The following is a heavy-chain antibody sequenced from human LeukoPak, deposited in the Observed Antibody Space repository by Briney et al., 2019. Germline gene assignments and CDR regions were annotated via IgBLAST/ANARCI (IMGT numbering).Heavy chain of an antibody. CDR2: ISGDDDST. CDR1: GFTFDDYA. Sequence: GGSLRLSCAASGFTFDDYAMHWVRQAPGKGLEWVSLISGDDDSTYYADSVKGRFTISRDNSKNSLYLQMDSLRTEDTALYYCAKTANRGIVGPTDYFDYWGQGTLVTVSS. J-gene: IGHJ4*02. V-gene: IGHV3-43*02. D-gene: IGHD1-26*01. CDR3: AKTANRGIVGPTDYFDY.